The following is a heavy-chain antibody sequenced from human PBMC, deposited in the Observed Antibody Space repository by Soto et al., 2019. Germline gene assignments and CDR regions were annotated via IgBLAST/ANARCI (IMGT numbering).Heavy chain of an antibody. V-gene: IGHV1-69*01. J-gene: IGHJ6*02. CDR1: GGTFSSYA. CDR3: ARRYCSGGSCYSGHNYYYYYYGMDV. D-gene: IGHD2-15*01. Sequence: QVQLVQSGAEVKKPGSSVKVSCKASGGTFSSYAISWVRQAPGQGLEWMGGIIPIFGTANYAQKFQGRVTITADESTITAYMERSSLRSEDTAVYYCARRYCSGGSCYSGHNYYYYYYGMDVWGQGTTVTVSS. CDR2: IIPIFGTA.